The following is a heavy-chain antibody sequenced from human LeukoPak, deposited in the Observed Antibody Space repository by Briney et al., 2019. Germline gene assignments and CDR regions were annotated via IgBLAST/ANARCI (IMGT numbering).Heavy chain of an antibody. Sequence: RRASVRVSCKASGYTFTSYYMHWVRQAPGQGLEWMGGIIPIFGTANYAQKFQGRVTITADESTSTAYMELSSLRSEDTAVYYCAREYGDQRGNYYYGMDVWGQGTTVTVSS. J-gene: IGHJ6*02. CDR3: AREYGDQRGNYYYGMDV. D-gene: IGHD4-17*01. V-gene: IGHV1-69*13. CDR2: IIPIFGTA. CDR1: GYTFTSYY.